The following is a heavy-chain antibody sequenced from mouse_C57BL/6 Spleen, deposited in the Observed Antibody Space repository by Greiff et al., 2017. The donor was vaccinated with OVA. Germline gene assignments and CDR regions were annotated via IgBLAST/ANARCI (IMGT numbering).Heavy chain of an antibody. D-gene: IGHD2-13*01. CDR1: GFTFSSYG. CDR2: ISSGGSYT. V-gene: IGHV5-6*01. CDR3: ARGGLQHYFDY. J-gene: IGHJ2*01. Sequence: EVQGVESGGDLVKPGGSLKLSCAASGFTFSSYGMSWVRQTPDKRLEWVATISSGGSYTYYPDSVKGRFTISRDNAKNTLYLQMSSLKSEDTAMYYCARGGLQHYFDYWGQGTTLTVSS.